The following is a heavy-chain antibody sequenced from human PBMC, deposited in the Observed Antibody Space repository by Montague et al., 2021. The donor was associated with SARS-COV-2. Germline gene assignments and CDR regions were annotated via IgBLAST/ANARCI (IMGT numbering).Heavy chain of an antibody. J-gene: IGHJ6*02. CDR2: ISWDSGSI. D-gene: IGHD2-15*01. CDR1: GFTFGDYG. CDR3: AKGDIADYYYGMDV. Sequence: SLRLSCAASGFTFGDYGMHWVRQAPGKGLEWVSGISWDSGSIGYADSVKGRFTISRDNAKNSLYLQMNSLRAEDTALYYCAKGDIADYYYGMDVWGQGTTVTVSS. V-gene: IGHV3-9*01.